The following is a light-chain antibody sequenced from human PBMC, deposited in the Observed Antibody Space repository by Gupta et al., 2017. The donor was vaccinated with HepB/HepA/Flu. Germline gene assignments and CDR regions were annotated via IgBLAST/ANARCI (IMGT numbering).Light chain of an antibody. V-gene: IGLV4-69*01. CDR1: SGHSTNA. CDR3: QTWGTGFQV. J-gene: IGLJ3*02. CDR2: LNSDGSH. Sequence: LALTQSPSAHASLGASVKLTCSLTSGHSTNASAWHQQQPEKGPRFLMKLNSDGSHNKGDGIPDRFSDSSSGAERYLTISSLQSEDEADYYCQTWGTGFQVFGGGTKLTVL.